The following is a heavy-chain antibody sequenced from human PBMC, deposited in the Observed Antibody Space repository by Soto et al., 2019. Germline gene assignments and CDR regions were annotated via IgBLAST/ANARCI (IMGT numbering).Heavy chain of an antibody. V-gene: IGHV1-69*13. J-gene: IGHJ3*02. D-gene: IGHD1-26*01. CDR3: ASPLRSGSYYPSAFDI. CDR2: IVPIFGTA. CDR1: GGTFSSYA. Sequence: SVKVSCKASGGTFSSYAISWVRQAPGQGLEWMGGIVPIFGTANYAQKFQGRVTITADESTSTAYMELSSLRSEDTAVYYCASPLRSGSYYPSAFDIWGQGTMVTVSS.